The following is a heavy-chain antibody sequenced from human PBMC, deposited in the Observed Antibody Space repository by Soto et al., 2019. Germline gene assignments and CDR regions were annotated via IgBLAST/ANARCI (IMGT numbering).Heavy chain of an antibody. CDR1: GYSFTSYW. D-gene: IGHD4-17*01. V-gene: IGHV5-51*01. Sequence: GESLKISCKGSGYSFTSYWIGWVRQMPGKGLEWMGIIYPGDSDTRYSPSFQGQVTISADKSISTAYLQWSSLKASDTAMYYCARVKTTVVTPGYYYYYYGMDVWGQGTTVTVSS. J-gene: IGHJ6*02. CDR2: IYPGDSDT. CDR3: ARVKTTVVTPGYYYYYYGMDV.